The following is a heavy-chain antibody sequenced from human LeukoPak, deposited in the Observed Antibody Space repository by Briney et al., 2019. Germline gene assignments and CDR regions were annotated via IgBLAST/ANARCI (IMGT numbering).Heavy chain of an antibody. CDR3: ARVDLYYDSSGYSQAANDY. D-gene: IGHD3-22*01. V-gene: IGHV1-69*05. Sequence: SVKVSCKASGGTFSSYAISWVRQAPGQGLEWMGGIIPIFGTANSAQKFQGRVTITTDESTSTAYMELSSLRSEDTAVYYCARVDLYYDSSGYSQAANDYWGQGTLVTVSS. CDR1: GGTFSSYA. CDR2: IIPIFGTA. J-gene: IGHJ4*02.